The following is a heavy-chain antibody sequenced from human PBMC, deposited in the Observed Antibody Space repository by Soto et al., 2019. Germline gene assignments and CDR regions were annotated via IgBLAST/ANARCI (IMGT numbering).Heavy chain of an antibody. CDR1: GFTFSSYA. D-gene: IGHD5-18*01. CDR2: ISGSGGST. Sequence: GGSLRLSCAASGFTFSSYAMSWVRQAPGKGLEWVSAISGSGGSTYYADSVKGRFTISRDNSKNTLYLQMNSLRAEDTAVFYCAKTPSVDTAMDYYFDYWGQGTLVTVSS. V-gene: IGHV3-23*01. CDR3: AKTPSVDTAMDYYFDY. J-gene: IGHJ4*02.